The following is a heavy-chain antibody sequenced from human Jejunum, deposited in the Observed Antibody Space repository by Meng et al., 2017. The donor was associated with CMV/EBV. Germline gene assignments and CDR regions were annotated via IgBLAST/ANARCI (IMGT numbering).Heavy chain of an antibody. CDR1: GGSIRNDQW. J-gene: IGHJ4*02. CDR3: TTLYGDSIS. CDR2: IYHSGRT. D-gene: IGHD4-17*01. V-gene: IGHV4-4*02. Sequence: QVELEESGLGLGKPSWTLSLTCDGSGGSIRNDQWWSWVSQAPGKGLEWIGEIYHSGRTNYNPSVKSRVSMSVDKSQNHFSLRLSSVTAADTAVYYCTTLYGDSISWGQGTLVTASS.